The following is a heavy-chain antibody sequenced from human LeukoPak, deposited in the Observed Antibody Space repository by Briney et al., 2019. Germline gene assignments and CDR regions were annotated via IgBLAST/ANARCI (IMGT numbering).Heavy chain of an antibody. CDR2: IYHSGST. V-gene: IGHV4-39*07. J-gene: IGHJ4*02. D-gene: IGHD5-18*01. CDR3: ARGASGYSYG. CDR1: GASISSSDYY. Sequence: SETLSLTCTVSGASISSSDYYWDWIRKPPGMGLEWIGNIYHSGSTYYNPSLKSRVTISIDTSKNQFSLNLSSVTAADTAVYYCARGASGYSYGWGQGTLVTVSS.